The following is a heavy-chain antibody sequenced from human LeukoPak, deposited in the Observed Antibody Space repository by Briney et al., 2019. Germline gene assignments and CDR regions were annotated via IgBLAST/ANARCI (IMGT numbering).Heavy chain of an antibody. V-gene: IGHV1-2*02. Sequence: ASVTVSCKASGYTFTGYYMHWVRQAPGQGLEWMGWINPNSGGANYAQKFQGRVTMTRDTSISTAYMELSRLRSDDTAVYYCARGRGAVTPFDYWGQGTLVTVSS. D-gene: IGHD4-17*01. J-gene: IGHJ4*02. CDR1: GYTFTGYY. CDR2: INPNSGGA. CDR3: ARGRGAVTPFDY.